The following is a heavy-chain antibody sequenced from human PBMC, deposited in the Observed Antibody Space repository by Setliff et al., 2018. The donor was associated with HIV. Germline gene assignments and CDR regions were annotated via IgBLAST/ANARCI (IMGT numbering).Heavy chain of an antibody. CDR2: FMYTDIHYVNYLN. CDR3: ARARSDWYNVRPYYFDL. V-gene: IGHV4-30-4*01. Sequence: SETLSLTCAVSGASFVGDNHWSWIRQTPERGLEWIAYFMYTDIHYVNYLNYRNPSLASRLSISVDKPKNQFSLTLSSVTAADTAVYYCARARSDWYNVRPYYFDLRGQGTPVTVSS. J-gene: IGHJ4*02. D-gene: IGHD6-19*01. CDR1: GASFVGDNH.